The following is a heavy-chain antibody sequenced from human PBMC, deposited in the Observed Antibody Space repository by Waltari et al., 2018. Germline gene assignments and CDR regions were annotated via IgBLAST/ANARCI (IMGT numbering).Heavy chain of an antibody. V-gene: IGHV3-53*01. CDR3: ARWLLSERKGIDV. CDR1: GLPAIAHF. Sequence: EVQLVESGGLLMQPGGSLRLSCSASGLPAIAHFMTWGRQAQGKGLEWVSILYPGDTIYYADSVKGRFTISRDNSKNTLYLQMNSLRVEDTAVYYCARWLLSERKGIDVWGQGTTVTVSS. J-gene: IGHJ6*02. CDR2: LYPGDTI. D-gene: IGHD3-3*01.